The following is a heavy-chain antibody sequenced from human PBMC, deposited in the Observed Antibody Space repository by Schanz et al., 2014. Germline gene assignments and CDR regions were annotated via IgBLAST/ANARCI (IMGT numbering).Heavy chain of an antibody. CDR1: GFSFSSYT. J-gene: IGHJ4*02. V-gene: IGHV3-23*01. CDR2: LSGDGGTT. CDR3: ARPFLGYYGHLAY. D-gene: IGHD4-17*01. Sequence: EVQLLESGGGLVQPGESLRLSCAASGFSFSSYTMSWVRQAPGKGLQWVSSLSGDGGTTHYADSVKGRFTISRDNYKNTLYLQMNSLSAEDTAVYFCARPFLGYYGHLAYWGQGTLRTVSS.